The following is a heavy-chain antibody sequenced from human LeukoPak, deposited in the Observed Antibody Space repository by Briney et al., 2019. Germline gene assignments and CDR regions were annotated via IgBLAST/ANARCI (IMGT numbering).Heavy chain of an antibody. V-gene: IGHV4-30-2*06. CDR2: IDYSGNT. CDR3: ARVPHRTPSGYYGMDV. Sequence: SQTLSLTCAVSGGSISSGGYSWSWIRQSPGKGLEWIGYIDYSGNTLYNSSLKRRVTMSVDRSRNQFSLRLTSVTAADTAVYYCARVPHRTPSGYYGMDVWGKGTTVIVSS. J-gene: IGHJ6*04. CDR1: GGSISSGGYS. D-gene: IGHD3-10*01.